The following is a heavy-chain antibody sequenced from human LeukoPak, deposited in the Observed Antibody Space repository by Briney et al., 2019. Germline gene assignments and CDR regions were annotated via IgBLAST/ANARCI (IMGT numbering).Heavy chain of an antibody. V-gene: IGHV3-7*01. J-gene: IGHJ4*02. Sequence: GGSLRLSCAASGFTFNSYWMSWVRQAPGKGLEWVANIDPDGSEKQYGDSVKGRFTTSRDNAKNSLYLQMSSLRAEDTAIYYCARIYYFGDNNWRYFDNWGQGTLVTVSS. CDR3: ARIYYFGDNNWRYFDN. D-gene: IGHD3-10*01. CDR1: GFTFNSYW. CDR2: IDPDGSEK.